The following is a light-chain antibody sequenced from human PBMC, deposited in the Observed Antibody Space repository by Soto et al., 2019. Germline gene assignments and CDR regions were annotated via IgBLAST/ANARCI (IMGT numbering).Light chain of an antibody. J-gene: IGKJ2*01. CDR1: QSVSSSY. Sequence: EIVLTQSPGTLSLSPGERATLSCRASQSVSSSYLAWYQQKPGQAPRLLIYGASSRATGIPDRFSGSGSGTDFTLTISRLEPEDFAVYYCQNYDNWPPYTFGQGTKLEIK. CDR2: GAS. V-gene: IGKV3-20*01. CDR3: QNYDNWPPYT.